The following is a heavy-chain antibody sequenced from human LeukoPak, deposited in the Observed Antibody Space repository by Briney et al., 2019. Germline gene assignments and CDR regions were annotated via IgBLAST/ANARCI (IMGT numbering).Heavy chain of an antibody. D-gene: IGHD3-3*02. J-gene: IGHJ6*02. CDR1: GFTFNRYS. V-gene: IGHV3-21*01. CDR3: ARNTPSLSTNGMDV. CDR2: IIGGSTST. Sequence: GGSLRLSCAVSGFTFNRYSMNWVRQAPGKGLEWVSVIIGGSTSTFYADSVKGRFTISRDNAKNSLYLQMDSLRAEDTAVYYCARNTPSLSTNGMDVWGQGTTVTFS.